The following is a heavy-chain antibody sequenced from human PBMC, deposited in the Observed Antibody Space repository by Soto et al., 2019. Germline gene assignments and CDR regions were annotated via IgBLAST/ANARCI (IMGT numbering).Heavy chain of an antibody. Sequence: PSETLSLTCAVYGGSFSGHYCSWIRQPPGKGLEWIGEINHSGSTNYNPPLRSRVTISVDTSKNQFSLKVFSVTAADTAVYYCAKSRDGYNPLDSWGQGSLVTVSS. D-gene: IGHD5-18*01. V-gene: IGHV4-34*01. CDR3: AKSRDGYNPLDS. J-gene: IGHJ4*02. CDR2: INHSGST. CDR1: GGSFSGHY.